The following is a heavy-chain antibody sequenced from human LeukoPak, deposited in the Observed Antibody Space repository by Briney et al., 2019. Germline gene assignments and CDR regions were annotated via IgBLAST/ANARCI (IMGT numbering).Heavy chain of an antibody. CDR1: GFTFSSYA. Sequence: GGSLTLFWAASGFTFSSYAMSWLRKAPGKGLEWVSAISGSGGSTYYADSETGRFTISRDNSKNTLYLQMNSLRAEDTAVYYCARLYDYVWGSYRTYADYWGQGTLVTVSS. J-gene: IGHJ4*02. D-gene: IGHD3-16*02. CDR2: ISGSGGST. V-gene: IGHV3-23*01. CDR3: ARLYDYVWGSYRTYADY.